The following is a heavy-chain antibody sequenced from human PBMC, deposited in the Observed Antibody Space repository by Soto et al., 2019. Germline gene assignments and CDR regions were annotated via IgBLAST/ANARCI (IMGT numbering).Heavy chain of an antibody. D-gene: IGHD4-17*01. Sequence: LRLSCAASGFSFSGYGMNWVRQAPGKGLEWISYISSSGSLIYYADSLKGRFTISRDNAKNSLYLQMNSLRAEDTAVYYCATTVTTVDYWGQGTLVTVSS. CDR3: ATTVTTVDY. CDR1: GFSFSGYG. CDR2: ISSSGSLI. V-gene: IGHV3-48*03. J-gene: IGHJ4*02.